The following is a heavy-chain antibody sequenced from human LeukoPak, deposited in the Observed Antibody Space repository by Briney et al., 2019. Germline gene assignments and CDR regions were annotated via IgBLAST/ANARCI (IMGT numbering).Heavy chain of an antibody. Sequence: GGSLRLSCAASGFTFSSYGMHWVRQAPGKGLEWVAVISYDGSNKYYADSVKGRFTISRDNSKNTLYLQMNSLRAEDPAVYYCANSDSIDYYYYGMDVWGQGTTVTVSS. CDR2: ISYDGSNK. D-gene: IGHD4-11*01. CDR3: ANSDSIDYYYYGMDV. J-gene: IGHJ6*02. V-gene: IGHV3-30*18. CDR1: GFTFSSYG.